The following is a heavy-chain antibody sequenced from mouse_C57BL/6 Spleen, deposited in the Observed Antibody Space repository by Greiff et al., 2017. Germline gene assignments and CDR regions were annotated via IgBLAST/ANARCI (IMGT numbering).Heavy chain of an antibody. CDR3: ASDWDGVDCYFDY. J-gene: IGHJ2*01. V-gene: IGHV1-18*01. CDR2: ITPNDGGT. Sequence: VQLQQPGPELVKPGASVKIPCKASGYTFTDYNMDWVKQSHGKSLEWIGNITPNDGGTPYNQKFKGKATLTVDKSSSTAYMELRSLTSEDSAVYYCASDWDGVDCYFDYWGPGTTLTVSS. D-gene: IGHD4-1*01. CDR1: GYTFTDYN.